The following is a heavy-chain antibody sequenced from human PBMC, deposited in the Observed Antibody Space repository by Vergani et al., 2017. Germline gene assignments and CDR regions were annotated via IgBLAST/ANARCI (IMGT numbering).Heavy chain of an antibody. D-gene: IGHD3-10*01. Sequence: QVQLVESGGGVVQPGRSLRLSCAASGFTFSSYGMHWVRQAPGKGLEWVAVIWYDGSNKYYADSVKGRFTISRDNSKNTLYLQMNSLRAEDTAVYYCARESXRVVRGVIHYYYYYGMDVWGQGTTVTVSS. CDR1: GFTFSSYG. CDR2: IWYDGSNK. CDR3: ARESXRVVRGVIHYYYYYGMDV. V-gene: IGHV3-33*01. J-gene: IGHJ6*02.